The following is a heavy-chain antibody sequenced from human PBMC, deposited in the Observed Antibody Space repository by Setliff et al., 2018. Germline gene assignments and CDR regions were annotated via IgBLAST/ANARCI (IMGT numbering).Heavy chain of an antibody. Sequence: RASVKVSCKTSGFNFITYGFSWVRQAPGQGLGWMGWISPYSGETNNAQKFQDRLSVTADTSSKTIYMELRSLTSDDTAVYFCTTSRAPRVVLAADFDLWGQGTLVTVSS. J-gene: IGHJ4*02. CDR2: ISPYSGET. CDR3: TTSRAPRVVLAADFDL. V-gene: IGHV1-18*01. D-gene: IGHD2-21*01. CDR1: GFNFITYG.